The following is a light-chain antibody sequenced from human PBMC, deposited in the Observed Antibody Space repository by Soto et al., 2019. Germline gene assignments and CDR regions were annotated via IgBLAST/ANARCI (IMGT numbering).Light chain of an antibody. CDR3: QQYNTCSRT. Sequence: DIQMTQSPSTLSASVGDRVTITCRASQSISNWLAWYQQRPGKAPKLLIYKASSLEGGVPSRFSGSGSGTECTLSISSLQPDDCATYYCQQYNTCSRTFGQGTKVEIK. J-gene: IGKJ1*01. V-gene: IGKV1-5*03. CDR1: QSISNW. CDR2: KAS.